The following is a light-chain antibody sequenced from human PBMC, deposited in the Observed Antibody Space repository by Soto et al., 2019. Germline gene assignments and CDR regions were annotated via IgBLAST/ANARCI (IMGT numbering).Light chain of an antibody. V-gene: IGKV1-39*01. Sequence: DIKMTQSPSSLSASVGDRVTITCRASQSISSYLNWYQQKPGKAPKLLIYAASSLQSGVPSRFSGSGSGTDFTLTISSLQPEDFATYYCQQSYSTPDTFGQGTKLEIK. CDR2: AAS. CDR3: QQSYSTPDT. CDR1: QSISSY. J-gene: IGKJ2*01.